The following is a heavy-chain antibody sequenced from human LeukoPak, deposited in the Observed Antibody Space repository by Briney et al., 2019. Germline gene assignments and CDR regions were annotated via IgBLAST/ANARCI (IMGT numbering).Heavy chain of an antibody. D-gene: IGHD1-26*01. CDR3: ARGANTDLYYYGMDV. J-gene: IGHJ6*02. CDR2: ISISGRTI. CDR1: GFTFSTYE. V-gene: IGHV3-48*03. Sequence: PGGSLRLSCTASGFTFSTYEMHWVRQAPGKGLEWVSYISISGRTIYYADSVKGRFTISRDNAKNSLYLQMNSLRADDTAAYYCARGANTDLYYYGMDVWGQGTTVTVSS.